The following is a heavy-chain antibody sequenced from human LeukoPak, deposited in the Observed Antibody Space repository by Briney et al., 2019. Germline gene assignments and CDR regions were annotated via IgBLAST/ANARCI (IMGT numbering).Heavy chain of an antibody. CDR3: ARDLSSMVRGVDGFDY. D-gene: IGHD3-10*01. Sequence: GGSLRLSRVASGFTFSNYSMNWVRQAPGKGLEWVSYISNSGSIRKYADSVKGRFTISRDNAKNSLYLQMNSLRAEDTAVYYCARDLSSMVRGVDGFDYWGQGTLVTVSS. J-gene: IGHJ4*02. V-gene: IGHV3-48*04. CDR1: GFTFSNYS. CDR2: ISNSGSIR.